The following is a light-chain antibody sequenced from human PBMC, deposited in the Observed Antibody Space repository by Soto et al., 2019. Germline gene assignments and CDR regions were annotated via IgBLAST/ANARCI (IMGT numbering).Light chain of an antibody. J-gene: IGKJ2*01. CDR3: QQYGNSQYT. Sequence: EIVLTQSPGTLSLSPGGRATLSCRASQTVTSSFLAWYQQKPGQAPRLLIYGASTRATGIPDRFSGSGSGTDLTLTISRLEPEDFAVYYCQQYGNSQYTFGQGTKVEIK. CDR1: QTVTSSF. CDR2: GAS. V-gene: IGKV3-20*01.